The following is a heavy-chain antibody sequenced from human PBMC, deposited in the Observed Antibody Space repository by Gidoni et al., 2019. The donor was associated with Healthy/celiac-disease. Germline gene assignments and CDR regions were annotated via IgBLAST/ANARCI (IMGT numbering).Heavy chain of an antibody. CDR1: GGSFSGYY. J-gene: IGHJ6*02. V-gene: IGHV4-34*01. CDR3: ATGTSDIVVVPAAMGDYYYYGMDV. Sequence: QVQLQQWGAGLLKPSETLSLTCAVYGGSFSGYYWSLIRQPPGKGLEWIGEINHSGSTNYNPSLKSRVTISVDTSKNQFSLKLSSVTAADTAVYYCATGTSDIVVVPAAMGDYYYYGMDVWGQGTTVTVSS. D-gene: IGHD2-2*01. CDR2: INHSGST.